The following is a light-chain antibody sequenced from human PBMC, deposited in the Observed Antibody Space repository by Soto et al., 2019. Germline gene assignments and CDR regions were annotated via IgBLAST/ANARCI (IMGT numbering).Light chain of an antibody. CDR3: QQRSKWPPIT. CDR2: DAS. CDR1: QSVSSY. Sequence: ETVLTQSPASLSLSPGERATLSCRASQSVSSYLAWYQQKPGQAPRLLIYDASNRATGIPARFSGSGSGTDFTLTISSLEPEDFAVYYCQQRSKWPPITFGQGTRLEIK. J-gene: IGKJ5*01. V-gene: IGKV3-11*01.